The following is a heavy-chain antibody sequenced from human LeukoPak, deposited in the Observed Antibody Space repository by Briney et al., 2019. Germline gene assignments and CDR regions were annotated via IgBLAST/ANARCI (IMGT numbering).Heavy chain of an antibody. J-gene: IGHJ4*02. CDR1: GGSFSSRDDY. CDR3: AREGSSSPFDY. V-gene: IGHV4-39*07. Sequence: PSETLSLTCTVSGGSFSSRDDYWGWIRQPPGKGLQWIGVIYYGGSTYYNPSLKSRVTISVDTSKNQFSLKLRSVTAADTAVYYCAREGSSSPFDYWGQGTLVTVSS. CDR2: IYYGGST. D-gene: IGHD6-6*01.